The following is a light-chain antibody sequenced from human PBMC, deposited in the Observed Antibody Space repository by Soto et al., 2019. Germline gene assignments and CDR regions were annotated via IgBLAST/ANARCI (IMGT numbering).Light chain of an antibody. V-gene: IGKV3-11*01. CDR3: QLRSNWPYRWT. CDR1: PSVNSN. CDR2: DAS. Sequence: EIVLTQSPATLSLSPGERATLSCRASPSVNSNLAWYQQKPGQAPRLLIYDASNRATGIPARFSGSGSGTDFTLTISSLEPDDFAVYYCQLRSNWPYRWTFGQGTKVDIK. J-gene: IGKJ1*01.